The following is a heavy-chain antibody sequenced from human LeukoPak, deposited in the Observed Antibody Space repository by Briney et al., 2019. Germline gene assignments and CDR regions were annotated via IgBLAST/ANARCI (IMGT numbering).Heavy chain of an antibody. CDR1: GGSISSSIYY. V-gene: IGHV4-39*01. CDR3: ARLGMTTVAADY. J-gene: IGHJ4*02. CDR2: IYYSGST. D-gene: IGHD4-23*01. Sequence: PSETLSLTCTVSGGSISSSIYYWGWIRQPPGKGLEWIGSIYYSGSTYYNPSLKSRVTISVDTSKNQFSLKLSSVTAADTAVYYCARLGMTTVAADYWGQGTLVTVSS.